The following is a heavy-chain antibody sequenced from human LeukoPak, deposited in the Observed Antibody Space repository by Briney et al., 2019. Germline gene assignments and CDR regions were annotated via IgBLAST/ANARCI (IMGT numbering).Heavy chain of an antibody. V-gene: IGHV1-18*01. J-gene: IGHJ4*02. CDR1: GYTFTNYG. D-gene: IGHD5/OR15-5a*01. CDR3: ARDAVSTTTAGGIDY. Sequence: ASVKVSCKASGYTFTNYGISWVRQAPGQGLEWKGWISAYSGYTHYAQRIQGRVTVTTEASTSTAYMEMRSLTSYDTAVYYCARDAVSTTTAGGIDYWGQGTLVTVSS. CDR2: ISAYSGYT.